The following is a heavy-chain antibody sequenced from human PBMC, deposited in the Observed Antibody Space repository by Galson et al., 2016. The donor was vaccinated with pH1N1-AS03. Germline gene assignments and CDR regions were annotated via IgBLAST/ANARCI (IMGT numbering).Heavy chain of an antibody. CDR2: IDWDDVK. J-gene: IGHJ5*02. Sequence: PALVKPPQTLTLTCTFSGFSLRTSGMCVSWIRQPPGKALEWLALIDWDDVKYYSTSLKTRLTISKDTSKNQVVLTMTNMDPVDTATYYCARFSYGDYLNCFDPWGQGTLVTVSS. CDR1: GFSLRTSGMC. D-gene: IGHD4-17*01. CDR3: ARFSYGDYLNCFDP. V-gene: IGHV2-70*01.